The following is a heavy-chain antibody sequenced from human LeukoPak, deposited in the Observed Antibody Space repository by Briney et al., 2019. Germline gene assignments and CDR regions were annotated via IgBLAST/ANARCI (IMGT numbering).Heavy chain of an antibody. J-gene: IGHJ4*02. Sequence: GSSVKVSCKASGGTFSSYAISWVRQAPGQGLEWMGGIIPIFGTANYAQKFQGRVTITADESTSTAYMELSSLRSEDTAVYYCASSAEGYSGYDFDYWGQGTLVTVSS. CDR1: GGTFSSYA. CDR2: IIPIFGTA. D-gene: IGHD5-12*01. CDR3: ASSAEGYSGYDFDY. V-gene: IGHV1-69*01.